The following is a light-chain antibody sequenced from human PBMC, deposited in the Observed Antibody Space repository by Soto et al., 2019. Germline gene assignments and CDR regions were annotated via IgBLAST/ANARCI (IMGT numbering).Light chain of an antibody. CDR2: DST. Sequence: TKSLATLSLSPGERATLSCRASQSIHTSLAWYQQKPGQPPRLVVYDSTLRANGVPDRFGGSRSGTEFTLTINYLVPEDFAVYYCQPRTACPPIPFAQGARP. CDR3: QPRTACPPIP. V-gene: IGKV3-11*01. CDR1: QSIHTS. J-gene: IGKJ5*01.